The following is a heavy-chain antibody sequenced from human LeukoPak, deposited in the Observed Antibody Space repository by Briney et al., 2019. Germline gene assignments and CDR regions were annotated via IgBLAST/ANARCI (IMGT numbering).Heavy chain of an antibody. Sequence: ASVKVSCKASGYTFTSYGISWVRQAPGQGLEWMGWISAYNGNTNYAQKLQGRVTMTTDTSTSTAYMELRSLRSDDTAVYYCARDSGSYYSQYYFDYWGQGTLVTVSS. V-gene: IGHV1-18*01. CDR1: GYTFTSYG. D-gene: IGHD1-26*01. J-gene: IGHJ4*02. CDR3: ARDSGSYYSQYYFDY. CDR2: ISAYNGNT.